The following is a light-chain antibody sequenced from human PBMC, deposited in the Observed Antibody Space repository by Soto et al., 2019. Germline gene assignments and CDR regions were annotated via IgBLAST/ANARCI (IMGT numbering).Light chain of an antibody. CDR2: EVT. Sequence: QSSLTQPASVSGSPGQSITISCTGTSSDVGGYNYVSWYQQHPGKAPKLMIYEVTNRPSGVSNRFSGSKSGNTASLTISGLQAEDEADYYCTSYTSSSTLVVFGGGPRSPS. CDR1: SSDVGGYNY. CDR3: TSYTSSSTLVV. V-gene: IGLV2-14*01. J-gene: IGLJ2*01.